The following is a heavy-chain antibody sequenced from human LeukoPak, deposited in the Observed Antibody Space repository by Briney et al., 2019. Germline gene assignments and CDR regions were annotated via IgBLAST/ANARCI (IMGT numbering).Heavy chain of an antibody. D-gene: IGHD6-19*01. Sequence: PSETLSLTCAVYGGSFSGYYWSWIRQPPGKGLEWIGKINHSGSTNYNPSLKSRVTISVDTSKNQFSLKLSSVTAADTAVYYCARVRRLSRVAGPHAFDIWGQGTMVTVSS. CDR3: ARVRRLSRVAGPHAFDI. CDR1: GGSFSGYY. V-gene: IGHV4-34*01. J-gene: IGHJ3*02. CDR2: INHSGST.